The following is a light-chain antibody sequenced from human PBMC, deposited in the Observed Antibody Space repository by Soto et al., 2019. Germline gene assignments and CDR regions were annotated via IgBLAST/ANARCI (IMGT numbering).Light chain of an antibody. CDR2: GVT. CDR3: SSYTSSSTWV. J-gene: IGLJ3*02. V-gene: IGLV2-14*01. Sequence: QSALTQPASVSGSPGQSITISCTGTSSDVGAYNYVSWYQQYPGKAPKLMIYGVTNRPSGVSNRFSGSRSGNTASLTISGLQAEDESDYYCSSYTSSSTWVFGGGTKLTVL. CDR1: SSDVGAYNY.